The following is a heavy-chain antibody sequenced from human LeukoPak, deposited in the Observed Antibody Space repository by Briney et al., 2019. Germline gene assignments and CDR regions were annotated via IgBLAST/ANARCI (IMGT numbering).Heavy chain of an antibody. CDR3: ARSPYYDILSKVGPGWFDP. CDR2: IYYSGST. CDR1: GGSISSYY. V-gene: IGHV4-59*08. Sequence: SETLSLTCTVSGGSISSYYWSWIRQPPGKGLEWIGYIYYSGSTNYKPSLKSRVTISVDTSKNQFSLKLSSVTAADTAVYYCARSPYYDILSKVGPGWFDPWGQGTLVTVSS. J-gene: IGHJ5*02. D-gene: IGHD3-9*01.